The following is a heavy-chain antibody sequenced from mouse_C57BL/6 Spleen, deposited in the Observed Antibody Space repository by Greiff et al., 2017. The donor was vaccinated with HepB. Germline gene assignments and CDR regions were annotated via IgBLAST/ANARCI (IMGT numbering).Heavy chain of an antibody. CDR2: INPNNGGT. Sequence: VQLQQSGPELVKPGASVKISCKASGYTFTDYYMNWVKQSHGKSLEWIGDINPNNGGTSYNQKFKGKATLTVDKSSSTAYMELRSLTSVDSAVYYCARYYYGSSYDYAMDYWGQGTSVTVSS. CDR3: ARYYYGSSYDYAMDY. V-gene: IGHV1-26*01. J-gene: IGHJ4*01. D-gene: IGHD1-1*01. CDR1: GYTFTDYY.